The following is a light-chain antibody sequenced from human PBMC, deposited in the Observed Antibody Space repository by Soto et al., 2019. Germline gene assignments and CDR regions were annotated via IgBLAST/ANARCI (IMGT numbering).Light chain of an antibody. CDR3: LQYVGSSHT. CDR2: DAS. Sequence: EIVLTQSPGTLSLAAGERATLSCRASQSVSGNCLAWYQQKPGQAPRLLISDASSRATGISDRFSGSGSGTDFILTISRLEPEDFAVHYCLQYVGSSHTFGGGTKVEI. V-gene: IGKV3-20*01. J-gene: IGKJ4*01. CDR1: QSVSGNC.